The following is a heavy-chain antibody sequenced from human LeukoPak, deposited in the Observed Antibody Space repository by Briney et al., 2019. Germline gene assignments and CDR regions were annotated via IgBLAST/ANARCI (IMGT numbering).Heavy chain of an antibody. D-gene: IGHD1-26*01. Sequence: GGSLRLSCAASGFTFSSYGMHWVRQAPGKGLEWAAFIRYDGSNKNYADSVKGRFTISRDNSKNTLYLQMNSLRPEDAAMYHCAKEYSGSFDYWGQGTLVTVSS. CDR2: IRYDGSNK. J-gene: IGHJ4*02. CDR1: GFTFSSYG. CDR3: AKEYSGSFDY. V-gene: IGHV3-30*02.